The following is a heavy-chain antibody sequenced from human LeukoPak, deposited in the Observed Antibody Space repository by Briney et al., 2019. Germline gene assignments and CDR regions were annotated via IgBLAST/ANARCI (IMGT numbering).Heavy chain of an antibody. V-gene: IGHV1-69*05. J-gene: IGHJ6*03. CDR2: IIPIFGTA. Sequence: SVKVSCKASGGTFSSYAISWVRQAPGQGLEWMGGIIPIFGTANYAQKFQGRVTITTDESTSTAYMELSSLRSEDTAVYYCARNDPRYCSSTSCLSDYYMDVWGKGTTVTVSS. D-gene: IGHD2-2*01. CDR1: GGTFSSYA. CDR3: ARNDPRYCSSTSCLSDYYMDV.